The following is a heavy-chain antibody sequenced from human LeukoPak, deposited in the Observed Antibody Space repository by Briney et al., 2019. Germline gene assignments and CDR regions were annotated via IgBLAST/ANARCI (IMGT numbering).Heavy chain of an antibody. CDR1: GFTFSSFW. CDR2: IKQDGSGG. D-gene: IGHD6-13*01. Sequence: PGGSLRLSCAASGFTFSSFWMAWVRRAPGKGLEWVASIKQDGSGGYYVDSVKGRFTISRDNAKNSLYLQMNSLSAEDTAVYYCARASYSSSSDYWGQGTLVTVSS. J-gene: IGHJ4*02. V-gene: IGHV3-7*01. CDR3: ARASYSSSSDY.